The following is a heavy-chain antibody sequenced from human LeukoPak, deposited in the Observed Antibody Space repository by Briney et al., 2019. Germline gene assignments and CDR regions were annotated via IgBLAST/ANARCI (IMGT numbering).Heavy chain of an antibody. V-gene: IGHV3-7*01. J-gene: IGHJ4*02. Sequence: GGSLRLSCAASGFTFSSYWMSWVRQAPGKGLEWVANIKQDGSEKYYVDSVKGRFTISRDNAKNSLYLQMNSLRAEDTAVSYCARDTSGDYGEFDYWGQGTLVTVSS. D-gene: IGHD4-17*01. CDR1: GFTFSSYW. CDR2: IKQDGSEK. CDR3: ARDTSGDYGEFDY.